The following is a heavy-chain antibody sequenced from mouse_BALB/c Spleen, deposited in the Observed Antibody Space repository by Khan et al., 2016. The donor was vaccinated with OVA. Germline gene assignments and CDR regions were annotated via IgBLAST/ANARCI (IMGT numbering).Heavy chain of an antibody. CDR2: IYPGTNNT. J-gene: IGHJ2*01. D-gene: IGHD3-2*02. V-gene: IGHV1-76*01. CDR1: GYIFTSYW. Sequence: QVQLKQSGAELVRPGASVKLSCKTSGYIFTSYWIHWVKQRSGQDLEWIARIYPGTNNTYYNEKLKDKATLTADKSSSTVYMQLSSLKSEDSAVYFGAREEALYYFDYWGQGTNLTVSS. CDR3: AREEALYYFDY.